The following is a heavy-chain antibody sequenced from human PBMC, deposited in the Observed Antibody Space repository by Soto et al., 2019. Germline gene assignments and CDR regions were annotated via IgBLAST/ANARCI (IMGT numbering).Heavy chain of an antibody. V-gene: IGHV1-18*01. CDR1: GYTFTSYG. J-gene: IGHJ5*02. CDR3: ARGDYCTNGVCFREGWFDP. Sequence: GASVKVSCKTSGYTFTSYGISWVRQAPGQGLEWMGWISAYNGNTNYAQKLQGRVTMTTDTSTSTAYMELRSRRSDDTAVYYCARGDYCTNGVCFREGWFDPWGQGTLGTVSS. CDR2: ISAYNGNT. D-gene: IGHD2-8*01.